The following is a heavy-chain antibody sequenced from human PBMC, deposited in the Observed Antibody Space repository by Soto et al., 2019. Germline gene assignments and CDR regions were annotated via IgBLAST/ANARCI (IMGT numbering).Heavy chain of an antibody. CDR1: GFTFSNYG. Sequence: PGGSLRLSCAASGFTFSNYGMHWVRQAPGKGLEWVAVISYDGSNKYYADSVKGRFTISRDNSKNTLYLQMNSLRAEDTTVYYCAKGAAKVRTIGGMDVWGQGTTVTVSS. CDR2: ISYDGSNK. D-gene: IGHD3-10*01. V-gene: IGHV3-30*18. CDR3: AKGAAKVRTIGGMDV. J-gene: IGHJ6*02.